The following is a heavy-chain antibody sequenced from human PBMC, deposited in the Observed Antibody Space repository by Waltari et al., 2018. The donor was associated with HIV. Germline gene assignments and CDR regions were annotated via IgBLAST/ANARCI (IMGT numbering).Heavy chain of an antibody. CDR1: GFSVSNHW. CDR3: ARDVDGSH. Sequence: EVQLVESGGGLVQPEGSLRLSCAASGFSVSNHWMNWVRQAPGKGLEWVANMKHYGREKNYLDSVKGRFTISRDNAKNSLYLQMNSLRVEDTAVYYCARDVDGSHWGQGTLVTVSS. D-gene: IGHD6-19*01. CDR2: MKHYGREK. V-gene: IGHV3-7*01. J-gene: IGHJ1*01.